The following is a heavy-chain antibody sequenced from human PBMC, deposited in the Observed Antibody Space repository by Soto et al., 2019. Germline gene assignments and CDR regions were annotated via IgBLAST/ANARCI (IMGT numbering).Heavy chain of an antibody. D-gene: IGHD1-26*01. CDR2: IIPIFGTA. CDR3: ARESVGATTHFDY. CDR1: GGTFSSYA. J-gene: IGHJ4*02. Sequence: ASVKVSCKASGGTFSSYATSWVRQAPGQGLEWMGGIIPIFGTANYAQKFQGRVTITADESTSTAYMELSSLRSEDTAVYYCARESVGATTHFDYWGQGTLVTVSS. V-gene: IGHV1-69*13.